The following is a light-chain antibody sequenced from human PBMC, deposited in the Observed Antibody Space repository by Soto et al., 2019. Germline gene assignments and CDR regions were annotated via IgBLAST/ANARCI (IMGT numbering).Light chain of an antibody. CDR2: DVS. Sequence: QSALTQPASVSGSPGQSITISCTGTSSDVGGYNYVSWYQQHPGKAPKLMIYDVSNRPSGVSNRFSGSKSGNTASLTISGRQYEEEVDYCSSSNTSGSPPVVLGGGTEVT. CDR3: SSNTSGSPPVV. CDR1: SSDVGGYNY. V-gene: IGLV2-14*01. J-gene: IGLJ2*01.